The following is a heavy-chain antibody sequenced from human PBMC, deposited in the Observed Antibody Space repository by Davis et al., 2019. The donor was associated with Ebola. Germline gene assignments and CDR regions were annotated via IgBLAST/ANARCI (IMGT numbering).Heavy chain of an antibody. CDR1: GFTFSTSW. D-gene: IGHD3-16*01. CDR2: INDSGGST. V-gene: IGHV3-23*01. CDR3: AKASTSWYVWIDS. Sequence: GESLKISCAASGFTFSTSWMSWVRLAPGKGLEWVSGINDSGGSTHYADSVKGRFTISRDNSKNTLYLQMNSLRPEDTAVYYCAKASTSWYVWIDSWGQGTLVTVSS. J-gene: IGHJ4*02.